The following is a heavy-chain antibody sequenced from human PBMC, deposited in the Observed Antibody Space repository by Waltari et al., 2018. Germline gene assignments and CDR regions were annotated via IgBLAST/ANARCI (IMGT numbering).Heavy chain of an antibody. CDR1: GYTFTGYY. CDR3: ARPRAGLRTFDY. V-gene: IGHV1-2*02. CDR2: VNPNSGCT. J-gene: IGHJ4*02. D-gene: IGHD6-13*01. Sequence: QVQLVQSGAEVKKPGASVKVSCKASGYTFTGYYMHWVRQAPGQGLEWMGWVNPNSGCTSYAQKYQVRVTMTRDTSISTAYMELSRLRSDDTAVYYCARPRAGLRTFDYWGQGTLVTVSS.